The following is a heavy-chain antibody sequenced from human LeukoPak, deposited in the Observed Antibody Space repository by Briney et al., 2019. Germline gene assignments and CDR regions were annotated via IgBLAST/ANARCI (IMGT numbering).Heavy chain of an antibody. Sequence: SVKVSCKASGVTFSSYVISWVRQAPGQGLEWMGGIIPIFGTAKYAQKFQGRIMITADESTSTAYMELSSLRYEDTAVYYCARDRRMRTMITGYFDYWGQGTLVTVSS. V-gene: IGHV1-69*13. CDR2: IIPIFGTA. J-gene: IGHJ4*02. CDR3: ARDRRMRTMITGYFDY. CDR1: GVTFSSYV. D-gene: IGHD3-22*01.